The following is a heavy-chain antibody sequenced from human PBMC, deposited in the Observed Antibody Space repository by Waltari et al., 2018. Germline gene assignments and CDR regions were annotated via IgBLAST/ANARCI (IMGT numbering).Heavy chain of an antibody. V-gene: IGHV3-73*02. CDR2: IRSKANNYAT. Sequence: EVQLVQSGGGLVQPGGSLKVSCAAAGFTFIGSNASWVRQAFGKGLEWVGRIRSKANNYATAYAASVKGRFTISRDDSKNTAYLQMNSLKTEDTAVYYCASPYDFWETWGQGTLVTVSS. D-gene: IGHD3-3*01. J-gene: IGHJ1*01. CDR3: ASPYDFWET. CDR1: GFTFIGSN.